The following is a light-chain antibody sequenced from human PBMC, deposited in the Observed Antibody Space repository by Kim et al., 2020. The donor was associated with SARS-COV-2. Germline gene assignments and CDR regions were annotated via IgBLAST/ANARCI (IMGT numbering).Light chain of an antibody. J-gene: IGLJ3*02. CDR3: QTWGTGIWV. CDR1: SGHSKYA. Sequence: SVKPTCTLSSGHSKYAIAWHQQQPQKGPRYLMKLNSDGSHDKGDGIPDRFSGSSSGAERHLIISSLQSEDEADYYCQTWGTGIWVFGGGTQLTVL. V-gene: IGLV4-69*01. CDR2: LNSDGSH.